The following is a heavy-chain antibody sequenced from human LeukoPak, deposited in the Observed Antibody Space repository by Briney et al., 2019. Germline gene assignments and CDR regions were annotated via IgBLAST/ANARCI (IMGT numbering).Heavy chain of an antibody. CDR2: ICGNGYNT. CDR1: GFTLGNYA. D-gene: IGHD3-10*01. CDR3: AKGVRLWFAFYFDY. J-gene: IGHJ4*02. V-gene: IGHV3-23*01. Sequence: GGSLRLSCAASGFTLGNYAMSWVRQAPGKGLEWVSAICGNGYNTYYADSVKGRFTISSESSGNTLYLQMHNLRAEDTAVYYCAKGVRLWFAFYFDYWGQGTLVTVSS.